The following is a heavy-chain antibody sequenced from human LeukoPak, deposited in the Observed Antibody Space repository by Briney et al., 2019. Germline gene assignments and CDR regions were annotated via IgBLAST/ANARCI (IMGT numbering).Heavy chain of an antibody. CDR1: GGSISSYY. CDR3: ARVSWFPGTSYYYMDV. CDR2: IHYSGTT. J-gene: IGHJ6*03. Sequence: SETLSLTCTVSGGSISSYYWSWIRQPPGQGLVWIGYIHYSGTTNYNPSLKGRVTISVDTSKNQFSLKLTSVTAADTAVYYCARVSWFPGTSYYYMDVWGKGTTVTVSS. D-gene: IGHD1-1*01. V-gene: IGHV4-59*01.